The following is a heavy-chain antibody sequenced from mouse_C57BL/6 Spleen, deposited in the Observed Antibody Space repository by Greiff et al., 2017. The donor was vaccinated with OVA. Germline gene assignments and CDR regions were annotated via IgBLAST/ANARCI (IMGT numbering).Heavy chain of an antibody. V-gene: IGHV1-82*01. J-gene: IGHJ3*01. CDR3: AREGDDYDRGPFAY. D-gene: IGHD2-4*01. CDR2: IYPGDGDT. Sequence: VKLQESGPELVKPGASVKISCKASGYAFSSSWMNWVKQRPGKGLEWIGRIYPGDGDTNYNGKFKGKATLTADKSSSTAYMQLSSLTSEDSAVYFCAREGDDYDRGPFAYWGQGTLVTVSA. CDR1: GYAFSSSW.